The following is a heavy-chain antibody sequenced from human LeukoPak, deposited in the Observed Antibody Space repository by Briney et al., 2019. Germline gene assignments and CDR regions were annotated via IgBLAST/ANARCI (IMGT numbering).Heavy chain of an antibody. Sequence: ASVKVSCKASGYTFTSYAMHWVRQAPGQRLEWTGWINAGNGNTKYSQKFQGRVTITRDTSASTAYMELSSLRSEDTAVYYCARGRIAAAGSNWFDPWGQGTLVTVSS. CDR1: GYTFTSYA. CDR3: ARGRIAAAGSNWFDP. CDR2: INAGNGNT. D-gene: IGHD6-13*01. V-gene: IGHV1-3*01. J-gene: IGHJ5*02.